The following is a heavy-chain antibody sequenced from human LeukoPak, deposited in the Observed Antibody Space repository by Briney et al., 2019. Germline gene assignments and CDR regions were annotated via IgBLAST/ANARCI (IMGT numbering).Heavy chain of an antibody. CDR2: ISSSSSYM. CDR1: GFGFSSYS. Sequence: PGGSLRLSCAVAGFGFSSYSMVWVRQAPGKGLEWVSSISSSSSYMFYANSVKGRFTISRDNAKNSVYLQMNSLRADDTAVYFCARLNDFGRIFDYWGQGTLVPVSS. V-gene: IGHV3-21*06. CDR3: ARLNDFGRIFDY. J-gene: IGHJ4*02. D-gene: IGHD3-3*01.